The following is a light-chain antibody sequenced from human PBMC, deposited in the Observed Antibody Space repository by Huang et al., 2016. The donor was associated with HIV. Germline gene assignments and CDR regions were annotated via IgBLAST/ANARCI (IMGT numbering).Light chain of an antibody. CDR1: QNIDSY. J-gene: IGKJ1*01. Sequence: DIQMTQSPSSLSASVGDRVTITCRASQNIDSYLNWYQQKPGKAPNLLIYGASTLGSGVPSRFSGSGSGTDFTLTVSRLQPEDFATYYCQQSYSNPRTFGQGTKVEVK. CDR2: GAS. V-gene: IGKV1-39*01. CDR3: QQSYSNPRT.